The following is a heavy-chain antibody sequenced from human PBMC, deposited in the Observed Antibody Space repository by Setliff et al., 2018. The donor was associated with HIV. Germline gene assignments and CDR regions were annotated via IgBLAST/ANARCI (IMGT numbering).Heavy chain of an antibody. CDR3: ARHGNQWLVTIDY. J-gene: IGHJ4*02. Sequence: GSLRLSCAASGFTFSSHSMNWVRQPPGKGLEWIGYIYYSGSTNYNPSLKSRVTISVDTSKKQFSLKLNSVTAADTAVYYCARHGNQWLVTIDYWGQGTLVTVSS. D-gene: IGHD6-19*01. CDR1: GFTFSSHS. CDR2: IYYSGST. V-gene: IGHV4-59*08.